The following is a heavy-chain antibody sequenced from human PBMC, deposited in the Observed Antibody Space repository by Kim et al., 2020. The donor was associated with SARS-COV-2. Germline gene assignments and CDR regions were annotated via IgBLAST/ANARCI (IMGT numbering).Heavy chain of an antibody. CDR3: ATADTSGWDFDT. Sequence: GGSLRLSCAASGFTFSSYSMNWVRRAPGKGLECLSFFDRSSVKIYYADSVRGRFTISRDNGRYSLFLQMNSLRVEDTALYYCATADTSGWDFDTWGQGVLVTVSS. V-gene: IGHV3-48*01. J-gene: IGHJ4*02. CDR1: GFTFSSYS. D-gene: IGHD6-25*01. CDR2: FDRSSVKI.